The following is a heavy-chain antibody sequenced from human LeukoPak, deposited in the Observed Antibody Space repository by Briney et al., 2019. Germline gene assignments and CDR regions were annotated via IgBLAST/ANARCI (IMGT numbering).Heavy chain of an antibody. CDR2: IYYSGST. CDR1: GGSISSYY. J-gene: IGHJ5*02. CDR3: TRGSRYCSSGSCYGWFDP. V-gene: IGHV4-59*01. Sequence: SETLSLTCTVSGGSISSYYWSWIRQPPGKGLEWIGYIYYSGSTNYNPSLKSRVTISVDTSKNQFSLKLNSVTAAATAIYYCTRGSRYCSSGSCYGWFDPWGQGTLVTVSS. D-gene: IGHD2-15*01.